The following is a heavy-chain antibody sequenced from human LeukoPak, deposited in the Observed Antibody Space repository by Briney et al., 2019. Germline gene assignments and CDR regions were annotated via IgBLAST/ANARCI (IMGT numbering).Heavy chain of an antibody. Sequence: ASVKVSCKASGYTFTNYGISWVRQAPGQGLEWMGWISAYNGNTNYAQKFQGRVTITADESTSTVYMELSSLRSEDTAVYYCAREIVVVPAAMRFSDTNWFDPWGQGTLVTVSS. D-gene: IGHD2-2*01. CDR1: GYTFTNYG. J-gene: IGHJ5*02. CDR3: AREIVVVPAAMRFSDTNWFDP. CDR2: ISAYNGNT. V-gene: IGHV1-18*01.